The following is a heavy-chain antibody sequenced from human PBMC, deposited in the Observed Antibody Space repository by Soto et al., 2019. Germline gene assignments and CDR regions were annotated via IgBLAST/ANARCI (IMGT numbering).Heavy chain of an antibody. CDR1: GYSFANYW. Sequence: GESLKISCHGSGYSFANYWIAWVRQMPGKGLEWVGVIYPGDSDTRYSPSSRGQVTISADKSISHVYLQWSSLKASDTAMYYCARNRLRQYYYGMDVWGQGTTVTVSS. D-gene: IGHD3-10*01. J-gene: IGHJ6*02. CDR2: IYPGDSDT. CDR3: ARNRLRQYYYGMDV. V-gene: IGHV5-51*01.